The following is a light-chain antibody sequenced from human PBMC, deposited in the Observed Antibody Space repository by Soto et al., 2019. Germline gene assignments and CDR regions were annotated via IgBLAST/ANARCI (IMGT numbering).Light chain of an antibody. V-gene: IGKV1-9*01. Sequence: DIQLTQAPSFLSASVGDRVTITCRASQGISSYLAWYQQKPGKAPNLLIYDASTLQSGVPSRFSGSGSGTEFTLTISSLQPEDFAAYYCQQLNSYPVAFGQGTKPEIK. J-gene: IGKJ2*01. CDR3: QQLNSYPVA. CDR2: DAS. CDR1: QGISSY.